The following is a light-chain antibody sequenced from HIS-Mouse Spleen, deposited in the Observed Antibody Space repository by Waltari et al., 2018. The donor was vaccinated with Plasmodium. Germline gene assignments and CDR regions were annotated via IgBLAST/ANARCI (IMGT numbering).Light chain of an antibody. CDR1: QSISSY. J-gene: IGKJ4*01. V-gene: IGKV1-39*01. CDR2: AAS. Sequence: DIQMTQSPSSLSASVGDRVTITCRARQSISSYLNLYQQKPAKAPKLLIYAASSLQSGVPSRFSGSGSGTDFTLTISSLQPEDFATYYCQQSYSTPPTFGGGTKVEIK. CDR3: QQSYSTPPT.